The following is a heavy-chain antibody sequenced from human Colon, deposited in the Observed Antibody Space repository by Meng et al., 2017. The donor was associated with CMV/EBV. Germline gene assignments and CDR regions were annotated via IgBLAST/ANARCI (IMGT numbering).Heavy chain of an antibody. CDR2: ISNSGPSI. D-gene: IGHD3-22*01. J-gene: IGHJ4*02. CDR1: GFTFSDHF. V-gene: IGHV3-11*01. CDR3: AREGDFYDSDGYSYYFDY. Sequence: GESLKISSAASGFTFSDHFMGWIRQVPGKGLEWLAYISNSGPSIYYADSVKGRFTISRDNARNSLFLQMSSLRDEDTAVYYCAREGDFYDSDGYSYYFDYWGPGTLVTVSS.